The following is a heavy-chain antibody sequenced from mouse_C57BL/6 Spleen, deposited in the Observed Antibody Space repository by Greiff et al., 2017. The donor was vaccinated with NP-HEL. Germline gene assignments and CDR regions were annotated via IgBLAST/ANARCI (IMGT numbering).Heavy chain of an antibody. CDR2: INPNNGGT. Sequence: VQLQQSGPELVKPGASVKISCKASGYTFTDYYMNWVKQSHGKSLEWIGDINPNNGGTSYNQKFKGKATLTVDKSSSTAYMELSSLTSEDSAVYYCAREGLFRSMDVWGQGTSVTVSS. CDR1: GYTFTDYY. J-gene: IGHJ4*01. D-gene: IGHD3-3*01. V-gene: IGHV1-26*01. CDR3: AREGLFRSMDV.